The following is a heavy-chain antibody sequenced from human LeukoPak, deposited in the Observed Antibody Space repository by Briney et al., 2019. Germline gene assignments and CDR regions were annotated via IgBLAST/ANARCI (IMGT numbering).Heavy chain of an antibody. J-gene: IGHJ6*02. D-gene: IGHD3-10*01. CDR1: GFTFSNYD. V-gene: IGHV3-13*01. Sequence: GGSLRLSCAASGFTFSNYDMHWVRHVTGKGLEWVSGIDNAGDTYYSDSVRGRFTISRENAKNSLYLQVNSLRAEDTAVYYCTRDGTVIRGLPRRARTFYGMDVWGQGTTVTVSS. CDR3: TRDGTVIRGLPRRARTFYGMDV. CDR2: IDNAGDT.